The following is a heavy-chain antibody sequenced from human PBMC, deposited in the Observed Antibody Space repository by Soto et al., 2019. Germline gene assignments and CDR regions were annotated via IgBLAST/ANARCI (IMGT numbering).Heavy chain of an antibody. CDR3: ARVQATTQGVTSFDY. Sequence: SETLSLTCTVSGGSVSSGSYYWSWIRQPPGKGLEWIGYIYYSGSTNYNPSLKSRVTISVDTSKNQFSLKLSSVTAADTAVYYCARVQATTQGVTSFDYWGQGTLVTVSS. CDR1: GGSVSSGSYY. D-gene: IGHD5-12*01. V-gene: IGHV4-61*01. J-gene: IGHJ4*02. CDR2: IYYSGST.